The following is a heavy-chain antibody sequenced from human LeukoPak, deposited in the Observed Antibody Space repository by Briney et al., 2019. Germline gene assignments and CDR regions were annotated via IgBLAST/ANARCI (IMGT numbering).Heavy chain of an antibody. Sequence: GGSLRLSCAASGFTVSSNYMSWVRQAPGKGLEWVSVIYSGGSTYYADSVKGRFTISRDNSKNTLYLQMNSLRAEDTAVYYCAKEVDYGDYFDSWGQGTLVTVSS. D-gene: IGHD4-17*01. CDR1: GFTVSSNY. CDR2: IYSGGST. V-gene: IGHV3-53*01. CDR3: AKEVDYGDYFDS. J-gene: IGHJ4*02.